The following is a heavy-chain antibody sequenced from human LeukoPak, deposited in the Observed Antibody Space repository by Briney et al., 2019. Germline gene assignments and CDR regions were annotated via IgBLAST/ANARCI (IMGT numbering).Heavy chain of an antibody. CDR1: GFTFSSYA. Sequence: PGGSLRLSCAASGFTFSSYAMSWVRQAPGKGLEWVSAISGSGGSTYYADSVKGRFTISRDNSKNTLYLQMNSLRAEDTAVYYCAKDREAVAGSARDFDYWGQGALVTVSS. J-gene: IGHJ4*02. V-gene: IGHV3-23*01. CDR2: ISGSGGST. D-gene: IGHD6-19*01. CDR3: AKDREAVAGSARDFDY.